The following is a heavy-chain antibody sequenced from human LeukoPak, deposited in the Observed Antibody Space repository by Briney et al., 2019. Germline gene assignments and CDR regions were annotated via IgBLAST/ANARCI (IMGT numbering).Heavy chain of an antibody. Sequence: GASVKVSCKVSGYTLTELSMHWVRQAPGKGLEWMGGFDPEDGETIYAQKFQGRVTMTEDTSTDTAYMELSSLRSEDTAVYYCARVDSSSWFLPFDYWGQGTLVTVSS. D-gene: IGHD6-13*01. J-gene: IGHJ4*02. CDR2: FDPEDGET. CDR3: ARVDSSSWFLPFDY. V-gene: IGHV1-24*01. CDR1: GYTLTELS.